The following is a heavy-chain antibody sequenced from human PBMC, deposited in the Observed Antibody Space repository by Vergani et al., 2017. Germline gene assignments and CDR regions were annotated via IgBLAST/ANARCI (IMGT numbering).Heavy chain of an antibody. V-gene: IGHV3-23*01. D-gene: IGHD2-15*01. Sequence: EVQRLESGGGLVQPGGSLRLSCAASGFTFYNYAMTWIRQAPGKGREWVAGISGSVGNTYYADSVKGRFTISRDNSKATVSLQMNSLRAEDTAVYYCATGGYCSGGSCYRHFEFWGQGTLVTVSS. CDR2: ISGSVGNT. CDR1: GFTFYNYA. J-gene: IGHJ4*02. CDR3: ATGGYCSGGSCYRHFEF.